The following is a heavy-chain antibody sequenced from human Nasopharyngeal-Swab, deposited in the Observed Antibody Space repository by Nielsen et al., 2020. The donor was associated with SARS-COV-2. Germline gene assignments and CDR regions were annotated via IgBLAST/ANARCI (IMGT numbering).Heavy chain of an antibody. CDR2: IYYSGST. D-gene: IGHD4-17*01. Sequence: GSLRLSCTVSGGSISSYYWSWIRQPPGKGLEWIGYIYYSGSTNYNPSLKSRVTISVDTSKNQFSLKLSSVTAAETAVYYCARHTVATPISHYFDYWGQGTLVTVSS. CDR3: ARHTVATPISHYFDY. J-gene: IGHJ4*02. V-gene: IGHV4-59*08. CDR1: GGSISSYY.